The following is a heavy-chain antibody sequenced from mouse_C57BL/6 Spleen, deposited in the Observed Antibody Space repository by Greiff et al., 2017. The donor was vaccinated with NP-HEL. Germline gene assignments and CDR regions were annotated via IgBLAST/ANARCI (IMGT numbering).Heavy chain of an antibody. CDR1: GYTFTSYW. Sequence: VQLQQPGAELVMPGASVKLSCKASGYTFTSYWMHWVKQRPGQGLEWIGEIDPSDSYTNYNQKFKGKSTLTVDKSSSTAYMQVSSLTSEDSAVYYCARTGTDWYFEVWGTGTTVTVSS. CDR3: ARTGTDWYFEV. V-gene: IGHV1-69*01. D-gene: IGHD4-1*01. CDR2: IDPSDSYT. J-gene: IGHJ1*03.